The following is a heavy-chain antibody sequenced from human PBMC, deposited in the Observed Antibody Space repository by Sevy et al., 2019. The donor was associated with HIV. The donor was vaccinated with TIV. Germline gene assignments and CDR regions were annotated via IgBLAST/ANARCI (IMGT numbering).Heavy chain of an antibody. J-gene: IGHJ3*02. D-gene: IGHD4-17*01. CDR3: ARHYGGSWAVAGAFDI. CDR2: IYTGDSDT. Sequence: GESLKISCKGSGYSFTSYWIGWVRQMPGKGLEWMGIIYTGDSDTRYSPSFQGQVTISAEKSISTAYLQWSSLKASDTAMYYCARHYGGSWAVAGAFDIWCQGTMVTVSS. CDR1: GYSFTSYW. V-gene: IGHV5-51*01.